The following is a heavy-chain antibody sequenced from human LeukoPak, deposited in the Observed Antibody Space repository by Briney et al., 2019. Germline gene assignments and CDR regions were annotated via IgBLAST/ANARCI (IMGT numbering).Heavy chain of an antibody. CDR3: ARDRIAVAGTGFDY. V-gene: IGHV4-34*01. CDR1: GGSFSGYY. Sequence: SETLSLTCVVYGGSFSGYYWSWIRQPPGKGLEWIGEINHSGSTNYNPSLKSRVTISVDTSKNQFSLKLSSVTAADTAVYYCARDRIAVAGTGFDYWGQGTLVTVSS. CDR2: INHSGST. D-gene: IGHD6-19*01. J-gene: IGHJ4*02.